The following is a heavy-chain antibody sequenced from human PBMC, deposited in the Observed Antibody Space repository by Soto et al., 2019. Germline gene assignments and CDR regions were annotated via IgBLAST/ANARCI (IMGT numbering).Heavy chain of an antibody. V-gene: IGHV3-74*03. D-gene: IGHD3-10*02. CDR1: GCTFSCYW. J-gene: IGHJ4*02. CDR2: IKSDGSGT. Sequence: GGSLRLSCATSGCTFSCYWMHWVRQAPGKGLEWVSRIKSDGSGTTYADSVKGRFSISRDNAKNTVYLQMDSLRVEDTAVYYCGRNAIFVRGVPDEYWGQGTPVPVYS. CDR3: GRNAIFVRGVPDEY.